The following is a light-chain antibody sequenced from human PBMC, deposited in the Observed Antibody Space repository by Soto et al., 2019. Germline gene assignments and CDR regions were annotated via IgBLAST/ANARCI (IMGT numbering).Light chain of an antibody. Sequence: DIVMTQSPDSLAVSLGERATINCKSSQSALYSSDNKNYLAWYQQKPGQPPKLLIYWASTRESGVPDRFSGSGSGTDFTLTISSLQAEDVAVYYCQQCYSIPYTFGQGTKLEIK. J-gene: IGKJ2*01. CDR3: QQCYSIPYT. CDR1: QSALYSSDNKNY. CDR2: WAS. V-gene: IGKV4-1*01.